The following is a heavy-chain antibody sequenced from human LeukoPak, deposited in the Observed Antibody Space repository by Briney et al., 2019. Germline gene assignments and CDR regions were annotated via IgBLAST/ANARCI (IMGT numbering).Heavy chain of an antibody. J-gene: IGHJ6*02. CDR2: ISYDGSNK. D-gene: IGHD3-10*01. CDR1: GFTFSSYA. V-gene: IGHV3-30-3*01. CDR3: ARDREDV. Sequence: GRSLRLSCAASGFTFSSYAMHWVRRAPGKGLEWVAVISYDGSNKYYADSVKGRFTISRDNSKNTLYLQMNSLRAEDTAVYYCARDREDVWGQGTTVTVSS.